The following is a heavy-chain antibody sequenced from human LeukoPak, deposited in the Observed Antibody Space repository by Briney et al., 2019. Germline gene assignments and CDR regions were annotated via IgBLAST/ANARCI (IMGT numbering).Heavy chain of an antibody. CDR2: ISSSSSTI. Sequence: GGSLRLSCAASGFTFSSYSMNWVRQAPGKGLEWVSYISSSSSTIYYADSVKGRFTISRDNAKNSLYLQMNSLRAEDTAVYYCAKGGDFWSGYWAYNWFDPWGQGTLVTVSS. J-gene: IGHJ5*02. CDR1: GFTFSSYS. D-gene: IGHD3-3*01. CDR3: AKGGDFWSGYWAYNWFDP. V-gene: IGHV3-48*01.